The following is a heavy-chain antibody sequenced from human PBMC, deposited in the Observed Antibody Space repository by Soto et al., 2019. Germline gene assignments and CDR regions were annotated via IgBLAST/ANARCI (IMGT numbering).Heavy chain of an antibody. CDR1: GGTFSSYA. V-gene: IGHV1-69*13. CDR3: ARDSSVATMKGDYYYYYYGMDV. D-gene: IGHD5-12*01. CDR2: IIPIFGTA. J-gene: IGHJ6*02. Sequence: SVKVSCKASGGTFSSYAISWVRQAPGQGLEWMGGIIPIFGTANYAQKFQGRVTITADESTSTAYMELSSLRSEDTAVYYCARDSSVATMKGDYYYYYYGMDVWGQGTTVTVSS.